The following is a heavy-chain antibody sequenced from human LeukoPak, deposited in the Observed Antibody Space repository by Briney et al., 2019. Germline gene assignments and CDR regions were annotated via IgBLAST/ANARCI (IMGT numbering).Heavy chain of an antibody. CDR1: GSFSGYY. D-gene: IGHD3-10*01. V-gene: IGHV4-34*01. CDR3: ARGPYGSGSYYGSRYYYGMDV. Sequence: GSLRLSCAACGSFSGYYWSWIRQPPGKGLEWIGEINHSGSTNYNPSLKSRVTISVDTSKNQFSLKLSSVTAADTAVYYCARGPYGSGSYYGSRYYYGMDVWGQGTTVTVSS. J-gene: IGHJ6*02. CDR2: INHSGST.